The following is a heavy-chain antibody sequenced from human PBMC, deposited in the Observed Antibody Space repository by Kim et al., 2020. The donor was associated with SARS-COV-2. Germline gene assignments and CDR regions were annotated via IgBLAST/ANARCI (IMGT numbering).Heavy chain of an antibody. CDR3: AKEVHDYYYYVMDV. Sequence: GGSLRLSCAASGFTFSSYGMHWVRQAPGKGPEWVAIILYDGSNKYYADSVKGRFTISRDNSKNTLYLQMNSLRTEDTAVYYCAKEVHDYYYYVMDVWGQGTTVTVSS. J-gene: IGHJ6*02. CDR1: GFTFSSYG. V-gene: IGHV3-30*18. CDR2: ILYDGSNK.